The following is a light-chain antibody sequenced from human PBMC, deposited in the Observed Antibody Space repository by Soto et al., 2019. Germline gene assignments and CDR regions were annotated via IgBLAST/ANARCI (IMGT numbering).Light chain of an antibody. Sequence: QSALIQPASVSGSPGQSITISCTGTSSDVEIFNLVSWYRQHPGKSPQLVLYQITERPSGVSNRFSGSKSGNTASLTISGLQTEDEADYYCCSFAGSATWVFGGGTKVTVL. CDR2: QIT. J-gene: IGLJ3*02. CDR3: CSFAGSATWV. CDR1: SSDVEIFNL. V-gene: IGLV2-23*02.